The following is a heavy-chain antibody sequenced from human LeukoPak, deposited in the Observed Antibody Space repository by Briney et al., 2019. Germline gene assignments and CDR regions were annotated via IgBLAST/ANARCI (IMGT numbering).Heavy chain of an antibody. CDR2: IRSKAYGGTP. D-gene: IGHD6-19*01. CDR3: TRGAPVAAYGY. Sequence: GGSLRLSCTASGFNFGDFAMSWVRLAPARGLEWLGFIRSKAYGGTPEYAASVKGRFIISRDDSKTIAYLQMNSLKTEDTAVYYCTRGAPVAAYGYWGPGTLVTVSS. V-gene: IGHV3-49*04. J-gene: IGHJ4*02. CDR1: GFNFGDFA.